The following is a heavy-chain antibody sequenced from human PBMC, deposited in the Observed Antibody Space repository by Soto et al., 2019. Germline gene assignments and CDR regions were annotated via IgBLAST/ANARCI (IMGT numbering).Heavy chain of an antibody. CDR3: AKDGTTLTRYYYGMDV. CDR1: GFTFSSYG. D-gene: IGHD4-17*01. Sequence: GGYLRLSCAASGFTFSSYGMHGGRQAPGIFFYFVVVISYYGSNKYYADSVRCRFTISIDNSKNTLYLQMNSLRAEDTAVFYCAKDGTTLTRYYYGMDVWGQGTTVTVSS. V-gene: IGHV3-30*18. CDR2: ISYYGSNK. J-gene: IGHJ6*02.